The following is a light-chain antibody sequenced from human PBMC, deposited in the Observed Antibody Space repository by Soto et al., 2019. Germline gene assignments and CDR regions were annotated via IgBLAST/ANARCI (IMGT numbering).Light chain of an antibody. V-gene: IGKV3-15*01. CDR3: QYYNNWLAT. CDR2: AAS. J-gene: IGKJ4*01. Sequence: EVVMTQSPATLSVSPADKVSLSCRANQTISNTLAWYQQKPGQAPRLLIYAASTRATGVSARFSGSGSGTEFTLTISSLQSEDFTIYYCQYYNNWLATFGGGTKVDIK. CDR1: QTISNT.